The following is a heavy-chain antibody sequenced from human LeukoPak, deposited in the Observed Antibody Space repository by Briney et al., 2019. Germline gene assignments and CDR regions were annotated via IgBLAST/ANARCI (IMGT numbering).Heavy chain of an antibody. Sequence: GGSLRLSCAASGFTFSSYGMHWVRQAPGKGLEWVAFIRYDGSNKYYADSVKGRFTISRDNYKNTLYLQLNSLRAEDTAVYYCAKFPPTTVTTTGNAFDIWGQGTMVTVSS. CDR1: GFTFSSYG. CDR2: IRYDGSNK. V-gene: IGHV3-30*02. J-gene: IGHJ3*02. D-gene: IGHD4-17*01. CDR3: AKFPPTTVTTTGNAFDI.